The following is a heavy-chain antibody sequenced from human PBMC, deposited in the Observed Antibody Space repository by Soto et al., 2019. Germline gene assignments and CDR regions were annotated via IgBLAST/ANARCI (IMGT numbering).Heavy chain of an antibody. V-gene: IGHV4-31*03. J-gene: IGHJ6*02. CDR2: IYYSGST. D-gene: IGHD3-16*01. Sequence: QVQLRESGPGLVKPSQTLSLTCTVSGGSISSGGYYWSWIRQHPGKGLEWIGYIYYSGSTYYNPSLKSRVTISVDTSKNQFSLKLSSVTAADTAVYYCAMGGYVLYYYGMDVWGQGTTVTVSS. CDR1: GGSISSGGYY. CDR3: AMGGYVLYYYGMDV.